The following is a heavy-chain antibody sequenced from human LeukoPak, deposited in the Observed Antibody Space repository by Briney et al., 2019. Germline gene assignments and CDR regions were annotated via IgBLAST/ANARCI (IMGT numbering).Heavy chain of an antibody. D-gene: IGHD2-2*01. CDR1: GFTFGDYA. CDR3: AKDCSSTSCYDY. Sequence: GRSLRLSCAASGFTFGDYAMHWVRQAPGKGLEWVSGISWNSGTIGYADSVKGRFTISRDNAKNSLYLQMNSLRAEDTALYCCAKDCSSTSCYDYWGQGTLVTVSS. CDR2: ISWNSGTI. V-gene: IGHV3-9*01. J-gene: IGHJ4*02.